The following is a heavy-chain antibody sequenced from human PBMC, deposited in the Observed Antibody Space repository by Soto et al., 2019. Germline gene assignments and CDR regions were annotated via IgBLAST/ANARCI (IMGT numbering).Heavy chain of an antibody. CDR2: VIGSGAFT. Sequence: PGGSPRLSSAAYGFSFSTYAMSWVRQAPGKGLDWVSTVIGSGAFTYYADSVKGRFTISRDNSKNTVYRQMNGLIAEDSAIYYCVERGDSNSGYSAISFDDCGQGTEVTVSS. V-gene: IGHV3-23*01. CDR3: VERGDSNSGYSAISFDD. J-gene: IGHJ4*02. D-gene: IGHD2-15*01. CDR1: GFSFSTYA.